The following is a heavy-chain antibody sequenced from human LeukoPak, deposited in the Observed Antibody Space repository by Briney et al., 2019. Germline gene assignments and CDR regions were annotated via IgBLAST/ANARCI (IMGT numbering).Heavy chain of an antibody. CDR1: GFTSSSYA. D-gene: IGHD6-13*01. CDR2: ISYDGSNK. J-gene: IGHJ4*02. V-gene: IGHV3-30-3*01. Sequence: SGGSLRLSCAASGFTSSSYAMHWVRQAPGKGLEWVAVISYDGSNKYYADSVKGRFTISRDNSKNTLYLQMNSLRAEDTAVYYCARDIMVRIAAAIYWGQGTLVTVSS. CDR3: ARDIMVRIAAAIY.